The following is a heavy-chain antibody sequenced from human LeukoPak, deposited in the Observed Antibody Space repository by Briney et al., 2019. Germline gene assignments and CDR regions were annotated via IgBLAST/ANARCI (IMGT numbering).Heavy chain of an antibody. J-gene: IGHJ6*02. D-gene: IGHD3-9*01. CDR1: GGSISSYY. Sequence: SETLSLTCTVSGGSISSYYWSWIRQPPGKGLEWIGYIYYSGSTNYNPSLKSRVTISVDTSKNQFSLKLSSVTAADTAVYYCARDQTVLRYFDWLGMDVWGQGTTVTVSS. CDR3: ARDQTVLRYFDWLGMDV. CDR2: IYYSGST. V-gene: IGHV4-59*01.